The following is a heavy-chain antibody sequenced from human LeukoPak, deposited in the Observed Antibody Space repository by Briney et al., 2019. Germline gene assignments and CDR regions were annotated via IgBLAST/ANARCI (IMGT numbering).Heavy chain of an antibody. Sequence: SVKVSCKASGGTFNNYAISWVRQAPGQGLEWMGGIIPLFDTANYAQKFQGRVTITADGATSTTYMEVSSLRSEDTAVYYCARGGSLAVAPHQYYFDYWGQGTLVTVSS. CDR3: ARGGSLAVAPHQYYFDY. D-gene: IGHD6-19*01. V-gene: IGHV1-69*13. CDR1: GGTFNNYA. J-gene: IGHJ4*02. CDR2: IIPLFDTA.